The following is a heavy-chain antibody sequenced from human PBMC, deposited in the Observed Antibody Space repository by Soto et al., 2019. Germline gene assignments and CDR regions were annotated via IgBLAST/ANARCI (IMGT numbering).Heavy chain of an antibody. CDR1: GYTFTSYG. CDR3: ARYEIAVAGGYFDY. D-gene: IGHD6-19*01. CDR2: ISAYNGST. Sequence: ASVKVSCKASGYTFTSYGISWVRQAPGQGLEWMGWISAYNGSTNYAQKLQGRVTMTTDTSTSTAYMELRSLRSDDTAVYYCARYEIAVAGGYFDYWGQGTLVTVSS. V-gene: IGHV1-18*04. J-gene: IGHJ4*02.